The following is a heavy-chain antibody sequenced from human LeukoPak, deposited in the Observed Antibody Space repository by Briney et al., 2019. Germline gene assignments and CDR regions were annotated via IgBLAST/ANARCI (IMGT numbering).Heavy chain of an antibody. CDR1: GYSFTSYW. Sequence: GESLKISCKGSGYSFTSYWIGWVRQMPGKGLEWMGIIYPGDSDTRYSPSFQGKVTISADKSISTAYLQWSSLKASDTAMYYCASRVVPAGIYVFYICGQTTMLTVSS. CDR2: IYPGDSDT. D-gene: IGHD2-2*01. J-gene: IGHJ3*02. CDR3: ASRVVPAGIYVFYI. V-gene: IGHV5-51*01.